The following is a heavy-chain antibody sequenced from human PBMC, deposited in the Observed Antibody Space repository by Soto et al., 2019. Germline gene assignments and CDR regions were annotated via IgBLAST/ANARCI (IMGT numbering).Heavy chain of an antibody. J-gene: IGHJ6*02. Sequence: GASVKVSCKASGYTFTSYGISWVRQAPGQGLEWMGWISAYNGNTNYAQKLQGRVTMTTDTSTSTVYMELSSLRSEDTAVYYCARAIRLAAAPRDYYYYGMDVWGQGTTVTVSS. D-gene: IGHD6-13*01. CDR2: ISAYNGNT. CDR3: ARAIRLAAAPRDYYYYGMDV. V-gene: IGHV1-18*01. CDR1: GYTFTSYG.